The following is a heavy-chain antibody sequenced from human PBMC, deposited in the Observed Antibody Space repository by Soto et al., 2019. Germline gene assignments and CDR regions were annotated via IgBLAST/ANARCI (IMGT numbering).Heavy chain of an antibody. V-gene: IGHV1-69*01. CDR2: IVPIFGTA. Sequence: QVQLVQSGAEVKKPGSSVKVSCKASGGTFSNHAINWVRQAPGQGLEWMGGIVPIFGTANYAQKFQGRVTIHADESTGTAYMELSSLRSEDTALYYCARWAGYCTSASCYTPLDYWGQGTLVTVSS. CDR3: ARWAGYCTSASCYTPLDY. D-gene: IGHD2-2*02. CDR1: GGTFSNHA. J-gene: IGHJ4*02.